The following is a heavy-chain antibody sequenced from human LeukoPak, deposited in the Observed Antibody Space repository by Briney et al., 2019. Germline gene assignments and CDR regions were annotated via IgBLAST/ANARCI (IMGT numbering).Heavy chain of an antibody. CDR1: GGSFSGYY. V-gene: IGHV4-34*01. CDR2: INHSGST. Sequence: SETLSLTCAVYGGSFSGYYWSWIRQPPGKGLEWIGEINHSGSTNYNPSLKSRVTTSVDTSKNQFSLKLSSVTAADTAVYYCARGLYYYGSGSYYSPPWYYYYGMDVWGKGTTVTVSS. CDR3: ARGLYYYGSGSYYSPPWYYYYGMDV. J-gene: IGHJ6*04. D-gene: IGHD3-10*01.